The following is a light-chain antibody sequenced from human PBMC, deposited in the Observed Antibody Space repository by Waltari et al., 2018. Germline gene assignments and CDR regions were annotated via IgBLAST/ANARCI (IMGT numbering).Light chain of an antibody. Sequence: EIVLTQSPVTLSLSPGERATLSCRTSQRVSYALAWFQQKPGQAPTLLIYDTFTRAAGIPERYSGSGSGTDFTLTINSLEPEDCAVYYCQQRHKLPFAFGPGTKVDV. CDR1: QRVSYA. J-gene: IGKJ3*01. CDR3: QQRHKLPFA. V-gene: IGKV3-11*01. CDR2: DTF.